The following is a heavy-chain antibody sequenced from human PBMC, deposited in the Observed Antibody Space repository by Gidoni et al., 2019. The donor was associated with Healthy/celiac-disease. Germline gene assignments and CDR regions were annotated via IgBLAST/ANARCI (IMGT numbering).Heavy chain of an antibody. CDR1: GFTFGDYA. Sequence: EVQLVESGGGLVKPGRSLRLSCTASGFTFGDYAMSWFRQAPGQGLEWVGFIRSKAYGGTTEYAASVKGRFTISRDDSKSIAYLQMNSLKTEDTAVYYCTRDCSGGSCQGHGMDVWGQGTTVTVSS. CDR2: IRSKAYGGTT. J-gene: IGHJ6*02. V-gene: IGHV3-49*05. D-gene: IGHD2-15*01. CDR3: TRDCSGGSCQGHGMDV.